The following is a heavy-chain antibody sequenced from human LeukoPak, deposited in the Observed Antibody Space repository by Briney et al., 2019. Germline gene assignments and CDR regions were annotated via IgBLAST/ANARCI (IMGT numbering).Heavy chain of an antibody. CDR3: ASSSWYGAFDI. D-gene: IGHD6-13*01. Sequence: GGSLRLPCAASGFTFSDYYMSWIRQAPGKGLEWVSYISSSGSTIYYADSVKGRFTISRDNAKNSLYLQMNSLRAEDTAVYYCASSSWYGAFDIWGQGTMVTVSS. V-gene: IGHV3-11*01. CDR1: GFTFSDYY. J-gene: IGHJ3*02. CDR2: ISSSGSTI.